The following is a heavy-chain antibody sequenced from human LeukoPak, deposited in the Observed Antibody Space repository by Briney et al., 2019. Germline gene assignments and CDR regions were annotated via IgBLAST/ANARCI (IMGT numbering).Heavy chain of an antibody. V-gene: IGHV3-21*01. D-gene: IGHD3-10*01. CDR1: GFTFSSYS. J-gene: IGHJ4*02. Sequence: GGSLRLSCSASGFTFSSYSMNWVRQAPGKGLEWVSSISSSSSYIYYADSVKGRFTISRDNAKNSLYLQMNSLRADDTAVYFCVRDSGRGYYDFDHWGEGTLVTVSS. CDR3: VRDSGRGYYDFDH. CDR2: ISSSSSYI.